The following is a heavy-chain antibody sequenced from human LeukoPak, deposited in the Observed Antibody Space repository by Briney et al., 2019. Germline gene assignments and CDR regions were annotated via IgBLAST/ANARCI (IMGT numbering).Heavy chain of an antibody. V-gene: IGHV4-4*07. CDR2: IYTSGST. D-gene: IGHD3-22*01. CDR1: GGSISSYH. CDR3: AREASSDYLYYYYYGMDV. Sequence: SETLSLTCTVSGGSISSYHWSWIRQPAGKGLEWIGRIYTSGSTNYNPSLKSRVTMSVDTSKNQFSLKLSSVTAADTAVYYCAREASSDYLYYYYYGMDVWGQGTTVTVSS. J-gene: IGHJ6*02.